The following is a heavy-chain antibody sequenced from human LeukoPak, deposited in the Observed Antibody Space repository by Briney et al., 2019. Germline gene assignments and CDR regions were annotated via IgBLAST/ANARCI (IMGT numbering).Heavy chain of an antibody. CDR1: GGSISSSSYY. CDR3: ARERVVRDAFDI. V-gene: IGHV4-39*02. D-gene: IGHD2-2*01. Sequence: PSETLSLTCTVSGGSISSSSYYWDWIRQPPGKGLEWIGNFYESGSTWYNPSLKSRVTISGDTSKNQFSLKLSSVTAADTAVYYCARERVVRDAFDIWGQGTMVTVSS. J-gene: IGHJ3*02. CDR2: FYESGST.